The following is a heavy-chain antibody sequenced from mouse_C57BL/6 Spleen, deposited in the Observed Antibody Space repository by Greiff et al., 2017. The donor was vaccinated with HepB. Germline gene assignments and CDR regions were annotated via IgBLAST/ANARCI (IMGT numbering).Heavy chain of an antibody. V-gene: IGHV1-42*01. CDR2: INPSTGGT. J-gene: IGHJ4*01. Sequence: VQLQQSGPELVKPGASVKISCKASGYSFTGYYMNWVKQSPEKSLEWIGEINPSTGGTTYNQKFKAKATLTVDKSSSTAYMQLKSLTSEDSAVYYCARSRGIGAMDYWGQGTSVTVSS. CDR1: GYSFTGYY. CDR3: ARSRGIGAMDY. D-gene: IGHD3-1*01.